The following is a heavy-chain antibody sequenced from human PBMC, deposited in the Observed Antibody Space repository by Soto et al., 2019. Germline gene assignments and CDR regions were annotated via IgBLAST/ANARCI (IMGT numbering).Heavy chain of an antibody. CDR1: GHIFSDYG. J-gene: IGHJ4*02. V-gene: IGHV1-18*04. Sequence: QVQVMQSGAEVKKPGDSVKVSCKTSGHIFSDYGINWVRQAPGQGLEWMGWISGYSGNANLAQKSQGRVTMTTDKSTRTAYMELWRLRSDETAVYYCAKRTSGTTWGESDYWGQGTLVAVSS. CDR3: AKRTSGTTWGESDY. D-gene: IGHD4-17*01. CDR2: ISGYSGNA.